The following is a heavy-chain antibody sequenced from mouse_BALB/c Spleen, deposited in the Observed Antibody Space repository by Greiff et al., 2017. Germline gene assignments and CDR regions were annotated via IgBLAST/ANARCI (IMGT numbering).Heavy chain of an antibody. CDR3: ARGRGGPMDY. V-gene: IGHV5-6-5*01. CDR2: ISSGGST. J-gene: IGHJ4*01. CDR1: GFTFSSYA. Sequence: EVNLVESGGGLVKPGGSLKLSCAASGFTFSSYAMSWVRQTPEKRLEWVASISSGGSTYYPDSVKGRFTISRDNARNILYLQMSSLRSEDTAMYYCARGRGGPMDYWGQGTSVTVSS.